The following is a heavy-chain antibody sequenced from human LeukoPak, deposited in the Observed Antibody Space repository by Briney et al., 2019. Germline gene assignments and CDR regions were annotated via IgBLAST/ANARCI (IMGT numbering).Heavy chain of an antibody. CDR3: ARARGYSYGYYFDY. CDR2: ISSNGGST. V-gene: IGHV3-64*02. D-gene: IGHD5-18*01. CDR1: GFTFSSYS. J-gene: IGHJ4*02. Sequence: GGSLRLSCAASGFTFSSYSMNWVRQAPGKGLEYVSAISSNGGSTYYADSVKGRFTISRDNSKNTLYLQMGSLRAEDMAVYYCARARGYSYGYYFDYWGQGTLVTVSS.